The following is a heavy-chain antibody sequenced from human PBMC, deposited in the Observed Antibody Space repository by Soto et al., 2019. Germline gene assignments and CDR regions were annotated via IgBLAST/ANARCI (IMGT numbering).Heavy chain of an antibody. CDR2: IIPIFGTA. Sequence: QVQLVQSGAEVKKPGSSVKVSCKASGGTFSSYAISWVRQAPGQGLEWMGGIIPIFGTANYAQKFQGRVTITADESTSTAYMELSSLRSEDTAVYYCASAGEFSSGWYVGYYYYGMDVWGQGTTVTVSS. CDR3: ASAGEFSSGWYVGYYYYGMDV. CDR1: GGTFSSYA. J-gene: IGHJ6*02. D-gene: IGHD6-19*01. V-gene: IGHV1-69*01.